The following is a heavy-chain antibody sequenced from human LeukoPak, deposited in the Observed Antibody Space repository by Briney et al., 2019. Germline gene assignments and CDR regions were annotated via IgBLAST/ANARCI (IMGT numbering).Heavy chain of an antibody. CDR1: RLMFSQIS. D-gene: IGHD2-21*01. V-gene: IGHV3-23*01. Sequence: SAGSLSLSSSADRLMFSQISMAWDRQPQGHGMEWVSDLNASGGSTYYAVPGQGRFVGSRNNSQTTLYLQVRGLRADDTAVYCCAKGRFHSQYFFDYWGQGALVTVSS. J-gene: IGHJ4*02. CDR3: AKGRFHSQYFFDY. CDR2: LNASGGST.